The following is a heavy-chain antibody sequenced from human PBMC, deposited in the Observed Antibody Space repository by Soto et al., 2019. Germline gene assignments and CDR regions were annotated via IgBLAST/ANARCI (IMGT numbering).Heavy chain of an antibody. Sequence: GASVKVSCKASGYTFTSYGISWVRQAPGQGLEWMGWISAYNGNTNYAQKLQGRVTMTTDTSTSTAYMELRSLRSDDTAVYYCARESPTGYSSSWYYYYGMDVWGQGTTVTVSS. CDR2: ISAYNGNT. J-gene: IGHJ6*02. CDR3: ARESPTGYSSSWYYYYGMDV. V-gene: IGHV1-18*01. CDR1: GYTFTSYG. D-gene: IGHD6-13*01.